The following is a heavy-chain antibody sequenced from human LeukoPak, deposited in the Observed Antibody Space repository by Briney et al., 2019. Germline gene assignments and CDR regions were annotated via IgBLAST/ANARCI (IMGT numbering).Heavy chain of an antibody. Sequence: SQTLSLTCAISGDSVSSNSAAWNWIRQSPSRGLEWLGRTYCRSKWYNDYAVSVKSRITINPDTSKNQFSLQLNSVTPEDTAVYYCARDRYDYIWGSYRRSGAFDIWGQGTMVTVSS. J-gene: IGHJ3*02. CDR2: TYCRSKWYN. CDR1: GDSVSSNSAA. V-gene: IGHV6-1*01. D-gene: IGHD3-16*02. CDR3: ARDRYDYIWGSYRRSGAFDI.